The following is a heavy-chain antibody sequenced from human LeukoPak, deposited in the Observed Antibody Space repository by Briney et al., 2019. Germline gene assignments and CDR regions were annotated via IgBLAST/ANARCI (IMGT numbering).Heavy chain of an antibody. J-gene: IGHJ4*02. CDR1: GFTFSSYW. Sequence: GGSLRLSCAASGFTFSSYWMHWVRQAPGKGLVWVSRINSDGSSTSYADSVKGRFTISRDNAKNTLYLQMNSLRAEDTAVYYCARPNYYGSGSYGFDYWGQGTLVTVSS. CDR3: ARPNYYGSGSYGFDY. V-gene: IGHV3-74*01. CDR2: INSDGSST. D-gene: IGHD3-10*01.